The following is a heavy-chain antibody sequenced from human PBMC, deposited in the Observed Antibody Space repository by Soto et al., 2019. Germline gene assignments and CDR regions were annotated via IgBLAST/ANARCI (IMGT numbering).Heavy chain of an antibody. D-gene: IGHD5-12*01. V-gene: IGHV5-10-1*01. CDR2: IDPSDSYT. Sequence: GESLKISCKGSGYSFTSYWISWVRQMPGKGMERMGRIDPSDSYTNYSPSFQGHVTISADKSISTAYLQWSSVKASDTAMYYCATRGRCSGYDWGTYYYYGMDVWGQGTTVTVSS. CDR1: GYSFTSYW. J-gene: IGHJ6*02. CDR3: ATRGRCSGYDWGTYYYYGMDV.